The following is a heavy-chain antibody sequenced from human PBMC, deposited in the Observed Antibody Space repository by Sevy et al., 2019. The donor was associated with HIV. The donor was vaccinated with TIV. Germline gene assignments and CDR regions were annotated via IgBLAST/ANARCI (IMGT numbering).Heavy chain of an antibody. CDR3: AREMGGRYARRDY. V-gene: IGHV3-48*01. D-gene: IGHD3-16*01. CDR2: VGGNSGAI. Sequence: GGSLRLSCAASGFTFSSYSMNWVRQAPEKGLEWISFVGGNSGAINYADSVKGRFTISRDNAKYSLYLQMNSRRVDDTAVDYCAREMGGRYARRDYWGQGTLVTVSS. J-gene: IGHJ4*02. CDR1: GFTFSSYS.